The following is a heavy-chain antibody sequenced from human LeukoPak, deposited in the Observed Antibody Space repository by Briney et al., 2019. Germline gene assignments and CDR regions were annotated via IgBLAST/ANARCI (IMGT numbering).Heavy chain of an antibody. CDR1: GGSFSGYY. CDR3: SRARPWVPGVIGVRWFDP. J-gene: IGHJ5*02. D-gene: IGHD3-10*01. Sequence: SETLSLTCAVYGGSFSGYYWSWIRQPPGKGLEWIGEINHSGSTNYNPSLKSRVTISVDTSKNQFSLKLSSVTAADTAVYYRSRARPWVPGVIGVRWFDPWGQGTLVTVSS. CDR2: INHSGST. V-gene: IGHV4-34*01.